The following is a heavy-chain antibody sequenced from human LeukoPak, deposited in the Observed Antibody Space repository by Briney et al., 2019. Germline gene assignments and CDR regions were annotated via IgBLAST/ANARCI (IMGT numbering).Heavy chain of an antibody. CDR1: GGSFSGYY. V-gene: IGHV4-34*01. Sequence: PSETLSLTCAVYGGSFSGYYWSWIRQPPGKGLEWIGEINHSGSTNYNPSLKSRVTISVDTSKNQCSLKLSSVTAADTAVYYCARAEPSYYFDYWGQGTLVTVSS. D-gene: IGHD1-26*01. J-gene: IGHJ4*02. CDR3: ARAEPSYYFDY. CDR2: INHSGST.